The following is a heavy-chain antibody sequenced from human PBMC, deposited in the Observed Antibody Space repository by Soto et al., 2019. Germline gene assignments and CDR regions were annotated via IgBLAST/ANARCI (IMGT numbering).Heavy chain of an antibody. V-gene: IGHV4-59*01. CDR1: GGSISSYY. CDR3: AGSGYYHNSVMDV. D-gene: IGHD3-22*01. Sequence: PSETLSLTCTVSGGSISSYYWSWIRQPPGKGLEWIGCFYYSGSTNYNPSLKSRVTISVDTSKKQFSLKLSSVTAADTAVYYCAGSGYYHNSVMDVWGQGTTVTVSS. J-gene: IGHJ6*02. CDR2: FYYSGST.